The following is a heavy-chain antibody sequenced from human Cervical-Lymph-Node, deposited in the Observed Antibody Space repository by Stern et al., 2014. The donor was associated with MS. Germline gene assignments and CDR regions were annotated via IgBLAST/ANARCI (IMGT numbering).Heavy chain of an antibody. CDR3: ARMGTSLDY. D-gene: IGHD1-14*01. J-gene: IGHJ4*02. Sequence: VQMLESGPGLVKPSQTLSLTCTVSSGSIRRGGYYWSWIRQHPGKGLEWIGHIHYSGNTYYNPSLMRRVIISVDTSKSQFSLKLTSVTVADTAVYYCARMGTSLDYWGLGTLVTVSS. CDR2: IHYSGNT. CDR1: SGSIRRGGYY. V-gene: IGHV4-31*03.